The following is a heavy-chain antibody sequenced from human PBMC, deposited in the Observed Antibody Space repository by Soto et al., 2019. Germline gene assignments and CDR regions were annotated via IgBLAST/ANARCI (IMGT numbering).Heavy chain of an antibody. Sequence: SQPLSLPCAISGASVSSNGAAWNWIRQSPSRGLQWLGRTYYRSKWNNDYAVSVKSRITINPDTSKNQFSLQLNSVTPEDTAVYDCARGHAGTMACWGQGTTVTVYS. CDR3: ARGHAGTMAC. J-gene: IGHJ6*02. V-gene: IGHV6-1*01. CDR2: TYYRSKWNN. CDR1: GASVSSNGAA. D-gene: IGHD1-7*01.